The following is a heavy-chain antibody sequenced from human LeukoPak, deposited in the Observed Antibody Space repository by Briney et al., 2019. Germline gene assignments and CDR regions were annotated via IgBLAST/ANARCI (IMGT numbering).Heavy chain of an antibody. Sequence: GGSLRLSCAASGFAFNNYAMAWVRQAPGKGPEWVSAIGNSGGSTYYADSVKGRFTISRDNSKNTLSLQMNSLRAEDTAVFYCAKLHSSTSFYYGMDVWGQGTTVTVSS. CDR1: GFAFNNYA. V-gene: IGHV3-23*01. D-gene: IGHD2-2*01. J-gene: IGHJ6*02. CDR3: AKLHSSTSFYYGMDV. CDR2: IGNSGGST.